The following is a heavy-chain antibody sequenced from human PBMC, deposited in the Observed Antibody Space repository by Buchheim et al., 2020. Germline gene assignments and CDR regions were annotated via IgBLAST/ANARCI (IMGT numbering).Heavy chain of an antibody. J-gene: IGHJ6*02. CDR1: GFTFSSYW. V-gene: IGHV3-23*04. Sequence: EVQLVESGGGLVQPGGSPRLSCAASGFTFSSYWMSWVRQAPGKGLEWVSTITGSGHDTYYADSVKGRFILSRDNSKNTLFLQMNSLRAEDTAIYYCAKSRQVIYYYYGMDVWGQGTT. CDR3: AKSRQVIYYYYGMDV. CDR2: ITGSGHDT.